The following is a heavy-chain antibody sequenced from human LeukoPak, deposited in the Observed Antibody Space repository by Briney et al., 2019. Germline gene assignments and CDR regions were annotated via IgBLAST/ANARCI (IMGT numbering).Heavy chain of an antibody. J-gene: IGHJ6*03. D-gene: IGHD6-19*01. Sequence: SETLSLTCSVSGASISSYYWNFVRQPPGKGLEWIGYIYYSGSTNYNPSLKSRVTISVDTSKNQFSLKLSSVTAADTAVYYCARAVAGTPSPHHYYYYMDVWGKGTTVTISS. V-gene: IGHV4-59*01. CDR3: ARAVAGTPSPHHYYYYMDV. CDR2: IYYSGST. CDR1: GASISSYY.